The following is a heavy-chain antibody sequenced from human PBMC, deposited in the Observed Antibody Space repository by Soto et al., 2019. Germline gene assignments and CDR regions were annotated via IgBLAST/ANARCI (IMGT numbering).Heavy chain of an antibody. Sequence: GGSLRLSCAASGFTFSSYDMHWVRQATGKGLEWVSAIGTAGDPYYPGSVKGRFTISRENAKNSLYLQMNSLRAGDTAVYYCAFGYSYGWSLDYWGQGTLVTVSS. CDR1: GFTFSSYD. V-gene: IGHV3-13*05. CDR2: IGTAGDP. D-gene: IGHD5-18*01. J-gene: IGHJ4*02. CDR3: AFGYSYGWSLDY.